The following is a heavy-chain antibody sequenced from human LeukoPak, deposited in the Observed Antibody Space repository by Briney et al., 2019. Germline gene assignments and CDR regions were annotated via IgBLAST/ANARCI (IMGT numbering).Heavy chain of an antibody. Sequence: VASVKVSCKASGYFFANFGITWVRQAPGQGLQWMGWISAYNGNTNYAEKLQGRLTLTTDTSTTTAHMELRSLTFDDTAIYYCARDSYYGGHYSFFEHWGQGTLVTVSS. CDR3: ARDSYYGGHYSFFEH. J-gene: IGHJ4*02. D-gene: IGHD4/OR15-4a*01. CDR1: GYFFANFG. CDR2: ISAYNGNT. V-gene: IGHV1-18*01.